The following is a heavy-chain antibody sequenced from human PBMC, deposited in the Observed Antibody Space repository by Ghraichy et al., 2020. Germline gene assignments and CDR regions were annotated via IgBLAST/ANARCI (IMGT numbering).Heavy chain of an antibody. J-gene: IGHJ5*02. CDR2: IYYSGST. CDR1: GGSISSSSYY. Sequence: GSLRLSCTVSGGSISSSSYYWGWIRQPPGKGLEWIGSIYYSGSTYYNPSLKSRVTISVDTSKNQFSLKLSSVTAADTAVYYCANTRVPVLRYSPPGWFDPWGQGTLVTLPS. V-gene: IGHV4-39*01. D-gene: IGHD3-9*01. CDR3: ANTRVPVLRYSPPGWFDP.